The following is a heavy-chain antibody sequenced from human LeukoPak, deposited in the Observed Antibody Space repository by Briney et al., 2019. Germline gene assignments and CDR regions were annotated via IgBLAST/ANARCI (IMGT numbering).Heavy chain of an antibody. CDR2: IYYSGST. Sequence: PSETLSLTCTVSGGSISSNYWSWIRQPPGKGLEWIGYIYYSGSTKYNSSLKSRVSISVDTSKNQFSLKLRSVTAADTAVYYCARGARAGYNLEPFDYWGQGTLVTVSS. CDR3: ARGARAGYNLEPFDY. CDR1: GGSISSNY. D-gene: IGHD5-24*01. V-gene: IGHV4-59*08. J-gene: IGHJ4*02.